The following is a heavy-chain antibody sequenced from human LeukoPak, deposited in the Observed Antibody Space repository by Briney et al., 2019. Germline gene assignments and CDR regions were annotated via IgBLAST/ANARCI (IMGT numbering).Heavy chain of an antibody. V-gene: IGHV1-69*05. D-gene: IGHD3-3*01. CDR3: ARSSGYWYYFDY. CDR1: GGTFSSYA. Sequence: ASVTVSCKASGGTFSSYAISWVRQAPGQGLEWMGGIIPIFGTANYAQKFEGRVTITTDESTSTAYMELSSLRSEDTAVYYCARSSGYWYYFDYWGQGTLVTVSS. J-gene: IGHJ4*02. CDR2: IIPIFGTA.